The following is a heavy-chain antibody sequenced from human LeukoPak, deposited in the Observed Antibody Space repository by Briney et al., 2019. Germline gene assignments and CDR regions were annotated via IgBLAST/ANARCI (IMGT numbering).Heavy chain of an antibody. CDR1: GYTFTGYY. Sequence: ASVKVSCKASGYTFTGYYMHWVRQAPGQGLEWMGWINPNSGGTNYAQKFQGRVTMTRDTSISTAYMELSRLRSDDTAVYYCARVSRGRITIFGVVTPFDYWGQGTLVTVSS. D-gene: IGHD3-3*01. J-gene: IGHJ4*02. CDR2: INPNSGGT. CDR3: ARVSRGRITIFGVVTPFDY. V-gene: IGHV1-2*02.